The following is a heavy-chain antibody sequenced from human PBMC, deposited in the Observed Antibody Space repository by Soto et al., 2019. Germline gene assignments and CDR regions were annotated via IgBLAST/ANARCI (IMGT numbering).Heavy chain of an antibody. CDR1: GFTFSSYA. CDR3: VRDRGMVRGVIRYYFDY. D-gene: IGHD3-10*01. Sequence: QVQLVESGGGVVQPGRSLRLSCAASGFTFSSYAMHWVRQAPGKGLEWVAVISYDGSNKYYADSVKGRFTISRDNSKNTLYLQMNSLRAEDTAVYYCVRDRGMVRGVIRYYFDYWGQGTLVTVSS. CDR2: ISYDGSNK. V-gene: IGHV3-30-3*01. J-gene: IGHJ4*02.